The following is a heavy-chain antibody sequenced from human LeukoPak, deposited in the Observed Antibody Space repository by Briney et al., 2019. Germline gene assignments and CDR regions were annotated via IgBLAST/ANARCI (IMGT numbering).Heavy chain of an antibody. J-gene: IGHJ4*02. CDR2: IMQDGREN. Sequence: GSLRLSCAAPGFTLRSYWLSRLPPAPGNELKGVTNIMQDGRENYYVDSVKGRFTISRDNAKNSLYLQMYNLRAEHTAVYYCARGRGYCSSTSCYFFGFDYWGQGTLVTVSS. CDR1: GFTLRSYW. V-gene: IGHV3-7*03. D-gene: IGHD2-2*01. CDR3: ARGRGYCSSTSCYFFGFDY.